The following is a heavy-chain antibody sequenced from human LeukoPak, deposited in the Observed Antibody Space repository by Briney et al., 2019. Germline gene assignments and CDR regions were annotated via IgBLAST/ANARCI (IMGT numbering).Heavy chain of an antibody. CDR3: ARDSGSGNNDY. CDR1: GYTFTSYA. D-gene: IGHD1-26*01. V-gene: IGHV1-3*01. CDR2: INAGNGNT. J-gene: IGHJ4*02. Sequence: GASVKVSCKASGYTFTSYAMHWVRQAPGQRLEWMGWINAGNGNTKYSQKFQGRVTITRDTSASTAYMELSSLRSEDAAVYYCARDSGSGNNDYWGQGTLVTVSS.